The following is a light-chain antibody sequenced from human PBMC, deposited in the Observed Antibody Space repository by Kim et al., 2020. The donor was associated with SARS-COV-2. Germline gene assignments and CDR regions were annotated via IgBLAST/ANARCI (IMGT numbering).Light chain of an antibody. Sequence: DIQMTQSPSTLSASVGDRVTITCRASQSISSWLAWYQQKPGKAPKLLIYDASSLESGVPSRFSGSGSGTEFTLTISSLQPDDFAAYYCQQYNSYHPWTFGRGTKVDIK. V-gene: IGKV1-5*01. CDR2: DAS. J-gene: IGKJ1*01. CDR1: QSISSW. CDR3: QQYNSYHPWT.